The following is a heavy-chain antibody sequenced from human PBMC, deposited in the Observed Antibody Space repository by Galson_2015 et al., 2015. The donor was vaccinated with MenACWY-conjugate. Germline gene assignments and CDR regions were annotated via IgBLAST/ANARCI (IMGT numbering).Heavy chain of an antibody. CDR2: ISSSSSTI. J-gene: IGHJ4*02. V-gene: IGHV3-48*01. D-gene: IGHD3-10*01. CDR1: GFTFSSYR. CDR3: ARIEGYYGSGSDY. Sequence: SLRLSCAASGFTFSSYRMNWVRQAPGKGLEWVSYISSSSSTIYYADSAKGRFTISRDNAKNSLYLQMNSLRAEDTAVYYCARIEGYYGSGSDYWGQGTLVTVSS.